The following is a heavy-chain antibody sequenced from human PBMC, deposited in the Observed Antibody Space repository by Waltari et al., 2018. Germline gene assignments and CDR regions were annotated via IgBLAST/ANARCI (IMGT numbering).Heavy chain of an antibody. Sequence: QVQLQQSGPGLVKPSQTLSLTCAISGDSVPSKTAPWHWIRQSPSRGLECLGKTYCRSRWYNNYAGSVKSRITIDQDTSKNQFSLQLSSVTPEDTAVYYCARDPPDGYTYFDYWGQGTLVTVSS. D-gene: IGHD3-16*01. CDR3: ARDPPDGYTYFDY. CDR2: TYCRSRWYN. V-gene: IGHV6-1*01. J-gene: IGHJ4*02. CDR1: GDSVPSKTAP.